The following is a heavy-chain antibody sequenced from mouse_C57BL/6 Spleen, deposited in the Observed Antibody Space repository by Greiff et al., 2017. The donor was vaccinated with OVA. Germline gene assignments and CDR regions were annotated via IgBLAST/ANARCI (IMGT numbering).Heavy chain of an antibody. CDR1: GYAFTNYL. Sequence: VQLQESGAELVRPGTSVKVSCKASGYAFTNYLIEWVKQRPGQGLEWIGVINPGSGGTNYNEKFKGKATLTADKSSSTAYMQLSSLTSEDSAVDFCSRVGSCCALDYWGQGTSVTVSS. J-gene: IGHJ4*01. D-gene: IGHD2-14*01. V-gene: IGHV1-54*01. CDR2: INPGSGGT. CDR3: SRVGSCCALDY.